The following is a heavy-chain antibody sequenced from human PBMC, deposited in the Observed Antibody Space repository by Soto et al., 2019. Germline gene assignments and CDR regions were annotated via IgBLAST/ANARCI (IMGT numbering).Heavy chain of an antibody. CDR2: ISAYNGNT. CDR3: ARWVGFYCSGGSCYYDY. V-gene: IGHV1-18*01. CDR1: GYTFTSYG. D-gene: IGHD2-15*01. J-gene: IGHJ4*02. Sequence: GASVKVSCKASGYTFTSYGISWVRQAPGQGLEWMGWISAYNGNTNYAQKLQGRVTMTTDTSTSTAYMELRSLRSDDTAVYYCARWVGFYCSGGSCYYDYWGQGTLVTVSS.